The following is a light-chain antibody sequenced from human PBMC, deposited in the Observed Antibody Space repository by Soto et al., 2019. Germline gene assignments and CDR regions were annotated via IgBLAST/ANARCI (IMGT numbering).Light chain of an antibody. J-gene: IGKJ1*01. Sequence: DIVISQSPLYVLDSPGEMDSISCRYSESLLHNNGYSYLDWYQQKPGQSPQLLINLSSYRASGVPDRFSGRGSGTDFTLKISSVEAEDVRVYYCMQALQSPWTGAKGTKLDIK. CDR3: MQALQSPWT. V-gene: IGKV2-28*01. CDR1: ESLLHNNGYSY. CDR2: LSS.